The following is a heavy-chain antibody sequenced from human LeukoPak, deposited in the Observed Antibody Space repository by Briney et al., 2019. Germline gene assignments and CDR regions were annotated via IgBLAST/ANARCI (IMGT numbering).Heavy chain of an antibody. CDR3: ARVGRSWYFTID. Sequence: SQTLSLTCTVSGGSISSGSYYWSWIRQPAGKGLEWIGRIYTSGSTNYNPSLKSRVTISVDTSKNQFSLKLSSVTAADTAVYYCARVGRSWYFTIDWGQGTLVTVSS. V-gene: IGHV4-61*02. D-gene: IGHD6-13*01. CDR1: GGSISSGSYY. J-gene: IGHJ4*02. CDR2: IYTSGST.